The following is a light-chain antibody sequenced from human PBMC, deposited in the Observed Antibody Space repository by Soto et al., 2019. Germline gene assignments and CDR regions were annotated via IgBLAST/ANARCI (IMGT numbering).Light chain of an antibody. J-gene: IGLJ2*01. CDR2: EVS. CDR3: SSYTSSSTLL. Sequence: QSVLTQPASVSGFPGQSITISCTGTSSDVGGYNYVSWYQQRPGKVPKLMIFEVSNRPSGFSNRFSGSKSGNTASLTISGLQAEDEADYYCSSYTSSSTLLFGGGTKLTVL. V-gene: IGLV2-14*01. CDR1: SSDVGGYNY.